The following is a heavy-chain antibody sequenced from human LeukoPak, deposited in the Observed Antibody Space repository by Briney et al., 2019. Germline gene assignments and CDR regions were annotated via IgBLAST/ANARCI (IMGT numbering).Heavy chain of an antibody. CDR3: ARGGVVTITTLDY. J-gene: IGHJ4*02. CDR1: GFTFSRYW. V-gene: IGHV3-48*04. Sequence: GGSLRLSCAASGFTFSRYWMSWVRQAPGKGLEWVSYIGSGGSRTIYYADSVKGRFTVSRDNAKNSLYLQMNSLRAEDTAVYYCARGGVVTITTLDYWGQGTLVTVSS. D-gene: IGHD3-22*01. CDR2: IGSGGSRTI.